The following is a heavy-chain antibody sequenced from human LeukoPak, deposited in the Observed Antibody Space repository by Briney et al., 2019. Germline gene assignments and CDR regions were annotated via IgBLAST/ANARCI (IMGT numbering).Heavy chain of an antibody. V-gene: IGHV1-2*04. CDR3: ALSRMRDSSWQNRFDP. D-gene: IGHD6-13*01. CDR1: GYTFTGYY. Sequence: ASVKVSCKASGYTFTGYYMHWVRQAPGQGLEWMGWINPNSGGTNYAQKFQGWVTVTRDTSISTAYMELSRLRSDDTAVYYCALSRMRDSSWQNRFDPWGQGTLVTVSS. J-gene: IGHJ5*02. CDR2: INPNSGGT.